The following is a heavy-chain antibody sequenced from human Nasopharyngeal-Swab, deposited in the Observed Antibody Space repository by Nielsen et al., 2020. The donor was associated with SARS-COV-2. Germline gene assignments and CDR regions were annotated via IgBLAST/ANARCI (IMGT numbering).Heavy chain of an antibody. D-gene: IGHD3-22*01. V-gene: IGHV4-31*02. CDR2: IYYSGST. Sequence: IGQPPGKGLEWIGYIYYSGSTYYNPSLKSRVTISVDTSKNQFSLKLSSVTAADTAVYYCARGFVGAYYDSNLDVWGKGTTVTVSS. J-gene: IGHJ6*04. CDR3: ARGFVGAYYDSNLDV.